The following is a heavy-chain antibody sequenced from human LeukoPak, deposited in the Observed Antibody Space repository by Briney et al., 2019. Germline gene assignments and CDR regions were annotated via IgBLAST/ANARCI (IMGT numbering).Heavy chain of an antibody. CDR1: GGSFSGYY. D-gene: IGHD7-27*01. CDR3: ASRKLGNDY. V-gene: IGHV4-34*01. J-gene: IGHJ4*02. Sequence: SETLSLTCAVYGGSFSGYYWSWIRQPPGKGLEWIGEINHSGSTNYNPSLKSRVAISVDTSKNQFSLKLSSVTAADTAVYYCASRKLGNDYWGQGTLVTVSS. CDR2: INHSGST.